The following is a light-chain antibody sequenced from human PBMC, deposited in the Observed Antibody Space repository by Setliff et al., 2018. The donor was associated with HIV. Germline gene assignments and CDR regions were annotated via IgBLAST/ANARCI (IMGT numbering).Light chain of an antibody. J-gene: IGLJ1*01. CDR3: GSRTSTSPCA. CDR1: GRDLGGFNF. CDR2: EVT. V-gene: IGLV2-14*01. Sequence: QSALAQPASVSGSPGQSVSISCTGSGRDLGGFNFVSWYRQYPGKAPQLIIYEVTNRPSGVSSRFSGSKSGNTASLTISGLQAEDEADYYCGSRTSTSPCAFGTGTKVTVL.